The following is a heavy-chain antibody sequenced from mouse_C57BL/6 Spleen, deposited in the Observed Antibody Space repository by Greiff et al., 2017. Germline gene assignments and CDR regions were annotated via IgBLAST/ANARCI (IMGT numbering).Heavy chain of an antibody. CDR3: ARVYYDYSYAMDY. V-gene: IGHV1-54*01. CDR1: GYAFTNYL. D-gene: IGHD2-4*01. Sequence: QVQLKQSGAELVRPGTSVKVSCKASGYAFTNYLIEWVKQRPGQGLEWIGVINPGSGGTNYNEKFKGKATLTADKSSSTAYMQLSSLTSEDSAVYFCARVYYDYSYAMDYWGQGTSVTVSS. J-gene: IGHJ4*01. CDR2: INPGSGGT.